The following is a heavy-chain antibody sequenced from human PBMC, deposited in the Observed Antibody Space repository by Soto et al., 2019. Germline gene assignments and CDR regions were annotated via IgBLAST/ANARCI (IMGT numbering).Heavy chain of an antibody. CDR1: GYSLYSAW. CDR3: TAEAYCGSNVCYQYYYYSAVDV. CDR2: IKSRTDGATA. J-gene: IGHJ6*02. V-gene: IGHV3-15*01. Sequence: GGCLGLFCAGCGYSLYSAWVGWGRQAPRKGLEWVGRIKSRTDGATADYAAPMKGRFTISRDDATATVYLHMNSLRTEDTAVYYCTAEAYCGSNVCYQYYYYSAVDVWGPGTTVTSP. D-gene: IGHD3-16*01.